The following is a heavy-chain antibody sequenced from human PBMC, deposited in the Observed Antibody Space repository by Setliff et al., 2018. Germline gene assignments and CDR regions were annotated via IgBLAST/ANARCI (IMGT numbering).Heavy chain of an antibody. Sequence: PSETLSLTCDVSGSSISSGHYWGWIRQPPGKGLEWIGSMYPGRNTYYNPSLKSRVTMSVDMSKKQFSLKVNSVTAADTAVYYCAVSGINDPLSYWGQGTLVTVS. V-gene: IGHV4-38-2*01. CDR1: GSSISSGHY. J-gene: IGHJ4*02. D-gene: IGHD2-15*01. CDR3: AVSGINDPLSY. CDR2: MYPGRNT.